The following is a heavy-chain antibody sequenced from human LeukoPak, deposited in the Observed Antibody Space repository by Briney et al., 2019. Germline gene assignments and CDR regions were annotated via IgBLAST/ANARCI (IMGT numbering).Heavy chain of an antibody. CDR1: GFTFSSYA. J-gene: IGHJ4*02. Sequence: GRSLRLSCAASGFTFSSYAMHWVRQAPGKGLEWVAVISYDGSNKYYADSVKGRFTISRDNSKNTLYLQMNSLRAEGTAVYYCARGPSYYYDSSGYYRGVPFDYWGQGTLVTVSS. CDR2: ISYDGSNK. CDR3: ARGPSYYYDSSGYYRGVPFDY. V-gene: IGHV3-30-3*01. D-gene: IGHD3-22*01.